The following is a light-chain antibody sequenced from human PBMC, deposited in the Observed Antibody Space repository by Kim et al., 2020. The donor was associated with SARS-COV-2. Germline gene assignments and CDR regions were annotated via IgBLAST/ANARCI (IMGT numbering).Light chain of an antibody. J-gene: IGKJ1*01. Sequence: VSPGERATLSCRASQSVSNNLAWYQQKPGQAPRLLIYGASTRATGIPARFSGSGSGTEFTLTISSLQSEDFAVYYCQQYNNWLGTFGQGTKVEIK. V-gene: IGKV3-15*01. CDR3: QQYNNWLGT. CDR1: QSVSNN. CDR2: GAS.